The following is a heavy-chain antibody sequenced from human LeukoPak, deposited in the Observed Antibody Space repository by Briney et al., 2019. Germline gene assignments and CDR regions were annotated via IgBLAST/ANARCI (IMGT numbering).Heavy chain of an antibody. CDR2: ISGSGGST. CDR1: GFTFSSYA. J-gene: IGHJ6*02. CDR3: AKETVRAGYYYYGMDV. D-gene: IGHD4-4*01. V-gene: IGHV3-23*01. Sequence: GGSLRLSCAASGFTFSSYAMSWVRQAPGKGLEWVSAISGSGGSTYYADSVEGRFTISRDNSKNTLYLQMNSLRAEDTAVYYCAKETVRAGYYYYGMDVWGQGTTVTVSS.